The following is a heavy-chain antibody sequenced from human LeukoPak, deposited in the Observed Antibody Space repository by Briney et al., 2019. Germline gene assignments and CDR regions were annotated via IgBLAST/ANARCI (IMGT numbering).Heavy chain of an antibody. CDR3: ASGRQLGY. Sequence: GGSLRLSCAASGFTFSNYWMSWVRQAPGKGPEWVANIKEDGSEKYYVDSVKGRFTISRDNARNSLYLQMNSLRAEDTAVYYCASGRQLGYWGQGTLVTVSS. CDR1: GFTFSNYW. D-gene: IGHD6-13*01. J-gene: IGHJ4*02. CDR2: IKEDGSEK. V-gene: IGHV3-7*01.